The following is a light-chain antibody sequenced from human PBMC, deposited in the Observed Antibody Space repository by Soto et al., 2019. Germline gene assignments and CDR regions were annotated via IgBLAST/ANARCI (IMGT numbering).Light chain of an antibody. CDR1: ISDVGGYNY. CDR2: AVS. Sequence: QSALTQPASVSGSPGQSITISCTGTISDVGGYNYVSWYQQHPGKAPKLMIFAVSNRPSGVSNRFSGSKSGYTASLTISGLQAEDEADYYCSSYTSSSTYVFGTGTKVTVL. J-gene: IGLJ1*01. V-gene: IGLV2-14*03. CDR3: SSYTSSSTYV.